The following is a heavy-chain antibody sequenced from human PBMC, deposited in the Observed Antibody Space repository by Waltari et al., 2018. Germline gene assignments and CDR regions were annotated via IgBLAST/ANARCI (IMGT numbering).Heavy chain of an antibody. D-gene: IGHD6-6*01. J-gene: IGHJ2*01. Sequence: EVQVVQSGSEVKQPGESLMISCKGSGYSFTNSWIGWVRQMPGKGLEWLGCSCPSDSDASYSQALQGQVTSSADRSISTAYLQWSSVKASDTDMYYCARSGTSSSRYFDLWGRGALVTVSS. CDR2: SCPSDSDA. CDR3: ARSGTSSSRYFDL. V-gene: IGHV5-51*01. CDR1: GYSFTNSW.